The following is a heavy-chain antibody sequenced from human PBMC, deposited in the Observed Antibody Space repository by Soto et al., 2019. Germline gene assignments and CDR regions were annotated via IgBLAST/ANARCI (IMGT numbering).Heavy chain of an antibody. CDR3: ARGVEPGGGYYYGMDV. CDR1: GYSFTSYW. D-gene: IGHD1-1*01. CDR2: IYPGDSDT. J-gene: IGHJ6*02. Sequence: PGESLKISCKGSGYSFTSYWIGWVRQMPGKGLEWMGIIYPGDSDTRYSPSFQGQVTISADKSISTAYLQWSSLRSEDTAVYYCARGVEPGGGYYYGMDVWGQGTTVTVSS. V-gene: IGHV5-51*01.